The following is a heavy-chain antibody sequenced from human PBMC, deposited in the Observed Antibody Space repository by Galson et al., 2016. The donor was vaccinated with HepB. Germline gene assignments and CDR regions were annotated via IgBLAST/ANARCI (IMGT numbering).Heavy chain of an antibody. J-gene: IGHJ6*02. CDR3: ARGYCSSTACRGGLDV. CDR2: ISTGSNMI. Sequence: SLRLSCAGTGFNFSDYYMSWVRQAPGKGLEWLSYISTGSNMIYYAASVKGRFTIPKDNAKNSLFLQMNSLVADDTAQYYCARGYCSSTACRGGLDVWGQGTTVTVSS. D-gene: IGHD2-2*01. V-gene: IGHV3-11*01. CDR1: GFNFSDYY.